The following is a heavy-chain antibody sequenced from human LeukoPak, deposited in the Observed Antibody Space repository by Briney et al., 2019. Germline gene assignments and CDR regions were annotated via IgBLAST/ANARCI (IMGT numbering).Heavy chain of an antibody. D-gene: IGHD3-3*01. V-gene: IGHV3-9*01. Sequence: GGSLRLSCAASGFTFDDYAMHWVRQAPGKGLEWVSGISWNSGSIGYADSVKGRFTISRDNSKNTLYLQMNSLRAEDTAVYYCARDLLEFYLGSPLAFDYWGQGTLVTVSS. CDR3: ARDLLEFYLGSPLAFDY. CDR1: GFTFDDYA. J-gene: IGHJ4*02. CDR2: ISWNSGSI.